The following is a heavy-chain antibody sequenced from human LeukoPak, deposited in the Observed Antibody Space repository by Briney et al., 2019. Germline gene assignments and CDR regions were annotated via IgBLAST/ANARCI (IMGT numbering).Heavy chain of an antibody. CDR2: ISSSSSYI. J-gene: IGHJ3*02. D-gene: IGHD2-2*01. V-gene: IGHV3-21*01. CDR3: ARATTLGPAAMIEGAFDI. Sequence: GGSLRLSCAASGFTFSSYSMNWVRQAPGKGLEWVSSISSSSSYIYYADSVEGRFTISRDNAKNSLYLQMNSLRAEDTAVYYCARATTLGPAAMIEGAFDIWGQGTMVTVSS. CDR1: GFTFSSYS.